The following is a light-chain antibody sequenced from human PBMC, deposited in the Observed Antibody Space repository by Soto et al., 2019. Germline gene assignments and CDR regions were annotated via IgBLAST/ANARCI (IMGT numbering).Light chain of an antibody. CDR3: QQYNSLPPGT. Sequence: IQITLSPSSLSASVGDRVTMTCRASQGISNYLAWYQQKPGKVPKLLIYAASTLQSGVPSRFSGSGSGTEFTLTISSLQSEDFAVYYCQQYNSLPPGTFGQGTKVDIK. CDR2: AAS. V-gene: IGKV1-27*01. J-gene: IGKJ2*01. CDR1: QGISNY.